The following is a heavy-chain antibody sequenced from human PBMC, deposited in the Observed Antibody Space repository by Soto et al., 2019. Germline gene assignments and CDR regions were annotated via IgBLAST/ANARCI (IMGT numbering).Heavy chain of an antibody. J-gene: IGHJ4*02. Sequence: EVQLLQSGGGSAQPGGSLRLSCLGSGFSFSNYAMGWVRQAPGRGLQWVSSISGSGASTFYVDSVKGRFTISRDNSKDTLSVQMGGLRAEDTAVCYCAKVEVSGGSCSSALDFWCQGLLVTACS. CDR2: ISGSGAST. CDR1: GFSFSNYA. V-gene: IGHV3-23*01. CDR3: AKVEVSGGSCSSALDF. D-gene: IGHD2-15*01.